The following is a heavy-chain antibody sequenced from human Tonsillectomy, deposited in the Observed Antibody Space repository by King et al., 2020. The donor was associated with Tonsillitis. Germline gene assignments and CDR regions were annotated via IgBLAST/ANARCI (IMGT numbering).Heavy chain of an antibody. CDR1: GFTFSSYA. CDR3: AKGPDGCGWYPGTNWFDP. CDR2: ISGSGGST. V-gene: IGHV3-23*04. D-gene: IGHD6-19*01. Sequence: VQLVESGGGLVQPGGSLRLSCAASGFTFSSYAMSWVRQAPGKGLEWVSAISGSGGSTYYADSVKGRLTISRDKSKNTLYLQMNRLRAEDTAVYYCAKGPDGCGWYPGTNWFDPWGQGTLVTVSS. J-gene: IGHJ5*02.